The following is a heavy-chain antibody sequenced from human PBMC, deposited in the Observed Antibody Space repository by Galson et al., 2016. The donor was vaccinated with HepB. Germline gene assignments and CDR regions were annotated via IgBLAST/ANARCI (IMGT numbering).Heavy chain of an antibody. CDR2: INGGGASP. CDR1: GFTFGNYA. D-gene: IGHD3-10*01. CDR3: VKDFYGSGSYVSVGHDH. Sequence: SLRLSCAASGFTFGNYAMNWVRQAPGKGPEWVSSINGGGASPKYADSVTGRFTISRDNTHNTLHLQMNSLRAEDTAVYYCVKDFYGSGSYVSVGHDHWGQGTLVTVSS. J-gene: IGHJ4*02. V-gene: IGHV3-23*01.